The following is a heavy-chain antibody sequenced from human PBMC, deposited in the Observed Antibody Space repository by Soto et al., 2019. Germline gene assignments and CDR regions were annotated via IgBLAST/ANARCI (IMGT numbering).Heavy chain of an antibody. D-gene: IGHD4-17*01. CDR3: AKRTVEWYFDL. Sequence: EVQLLESGGGLVQPGGSLRLSCAASGFTFSIYAMNWVLQAPGKGLEWVSVISGSGGSTYYADAVMGRSTISRDNSKNTLYLQMNSLRAEDTAVYYCAKRTVEWYFDLWGRGTLVTDPS. V-gene: IGHV3-23*01. CDR2: ISGSGGST. CDR1: GFTFSIYA. J-gene: IGHJ2*01.